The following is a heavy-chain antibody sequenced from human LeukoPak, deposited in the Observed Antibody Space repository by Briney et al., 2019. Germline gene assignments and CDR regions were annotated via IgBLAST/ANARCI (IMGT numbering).Heavy chain of an antibody. CDR3: ARHGGYYTRYYFDY. V-gene: IGHV4-39*01. D-gene: IGHD3-22*01. CDR1: GGSISSSSYY. J-gene: IGHJ4*02. Sequence: SETLSLTCTVSGGSISSSSYYWGWIRQPPGKGLEWIGSLYYSGSTYYNPSLKSRVTISVDTSKNQFSLKLSSVTAADTAVYYCARHGGYYTRYYFDYWGQGILVTVSS. CDR2: LYYSGST.